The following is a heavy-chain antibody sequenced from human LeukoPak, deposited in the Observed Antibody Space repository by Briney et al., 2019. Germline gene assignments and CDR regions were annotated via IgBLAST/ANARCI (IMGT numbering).Heavy chain of an antibody. CDR1: GFTFSSYW. CDR3: ASKGSGVLLWFGELLLGAFDI. D-gene: IGHD3-10*01. CDR2: IKQDGSEK. Sequence: GGSLRLSCAASGFTFSSYWMSWVRQAPGKGLEWVANIKQDGSEKYYVDSVKGRFTISRDNAKNSLYLQMNSLRAEDTAVYYCASKGSGVLLWFGELLLGAFDIWGQGTMVTVSS. V-gene: IGHV3-7*01. J-gene: IGHJ3*02.